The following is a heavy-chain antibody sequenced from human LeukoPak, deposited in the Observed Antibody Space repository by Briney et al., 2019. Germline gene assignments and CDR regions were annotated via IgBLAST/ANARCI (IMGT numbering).Heavy chain of an antibody. Sequence: GGSLRLSCAASAFTFSHYGMHWVRQAPGKGLEWVAIIWSDGNNKYYSDSVKGRFTISRDNSKNTLYLQMNSLRAEDTAVYYCARETPYGSGSYPFDYWGQGILVTVSS. V-gene: IGHV3-30*02. CDR1: AFTFSHYG. J-gene: IGHJ4*02. D-gene: IGHD3-10*01. CDR2: IWSDGNNK. CDR3: ARETPYGSGSYPFDY.